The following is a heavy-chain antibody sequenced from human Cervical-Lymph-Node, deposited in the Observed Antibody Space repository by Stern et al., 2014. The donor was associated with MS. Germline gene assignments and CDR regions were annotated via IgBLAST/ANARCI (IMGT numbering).Heavy chain of an antibody. V-gene: IGHV5-51*01. CDR3: ARHRQQTLYGMDV. Sequence: EMQLVESGAEVKKPGESLKISCKGSGYSFTNYWIGWVRQMPGKGLEGMGVIYPGDSDTRYSPSFQGRVTISADKSISTAYLQWSSLKASDTAMYYCARHRQQTLYGMDVWGQGTTVTVSS. J-gene: IGHJ6*02. CDR1: GYSFTNYW. CDR2: IYPGDSDT. D-gene: IGHD6-13*01.